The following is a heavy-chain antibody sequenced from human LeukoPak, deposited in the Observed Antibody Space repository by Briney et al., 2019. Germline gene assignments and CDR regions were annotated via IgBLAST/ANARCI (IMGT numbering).Heavy chain of an antibody. CDR2: INHSGST. CDR1: GGSFSGYY. CDR3: ARVSYDFWSGNYNWFDP. V-gene: IGHV4-34*01. D-gene: IGHD3-3*01. J-gene: IGHJ5*02. Sequence: SETLSLTCAVYGGSFSGYYWSWIRQPPGKGLEWIGEINHSGSTNYNPSLKSRVTISVDTSKNQFSLKLSSVTAADTAVYYCARVSYDFWSGNYNWFDPWGQGTLVTVSS.